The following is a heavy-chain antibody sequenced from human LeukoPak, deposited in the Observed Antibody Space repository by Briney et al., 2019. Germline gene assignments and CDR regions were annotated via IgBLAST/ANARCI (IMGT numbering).Heavy chain of an antibody. CDR1: RGSISSGNYY. Sequence: PSQTLSLTCTVSRGSISSGNYYWSWIRQPAGKGLEWIGRFHTRGSTNYNPSLKSRVIISVDTSKNQFSLKLNSVTAADTAVYYCARVDGSCSGGSCPSGNWFDPWGQGTPVTVSS. V-gene: IGHV4-61*02. D-gene: IGHD2-15*01. CDR3: ARVDGSCSGGSCPSGNWFDP. J-gene: IGHJ5*02. CDR2: FHTRGST.